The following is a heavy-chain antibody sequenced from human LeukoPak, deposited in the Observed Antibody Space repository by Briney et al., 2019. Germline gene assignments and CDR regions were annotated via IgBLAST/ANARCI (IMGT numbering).Heavy chain of an antibody. Sequence: ASVKVSCKASGYIFTCYYMHWVRQAPGQGLEWMGWINPNSGGTNYEQKFQGRFTMTRATSISTGYREQSRLRSEDTVVYYCARDRQGRSGTGHWGQGTLVTASS. D-gene: IGHD6-19*01. CDR2: INPNSGGT. CDR1: GYIFTCYY. CDR3: ARDRQGRSGTGH. J-gene: IGHJ4*02. V-gene: IGHV1-2*02.